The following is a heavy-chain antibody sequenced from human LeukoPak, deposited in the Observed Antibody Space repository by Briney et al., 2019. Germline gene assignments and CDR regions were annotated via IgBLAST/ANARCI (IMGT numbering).Heavy chain of an antibody. CDR3: ARAARLGDDGIEGSFDY. Sequence: TLSLTCTVSDGSISSYYWSWIRQPPGKALKWLALIYWDDDKRYSPSLKSRLTITKDTSKNQVVLTMTNMDPVDTATYYCARAARLGDDGIEGSFDYWGQGTLVTVSS. CDR1: DGSISSYYW. V-gene: IGHV2-5*08. D-gene: IGHD6-25*01. J-gene: IGHJ4*02. CDR2: IYWDDDK.